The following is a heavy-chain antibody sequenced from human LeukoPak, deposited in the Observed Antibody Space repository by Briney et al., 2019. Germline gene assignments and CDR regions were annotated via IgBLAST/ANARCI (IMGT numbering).Heavy chain of an antibody. Sequence: SGTLSHTRPGFCGTLRYLLWRWIRPPPGKTLEWVGEINHSGSTNYNPSLKRRVTISVHRAKNQFSLKLSSVTAADTAVYYCAIRKYYDILTGYRKIPTSGFDPWGQGTVVTVSS. D-gene: IGHD3-9*01. CDR2: INHSGST. V-gene: IGHV4-34*08. CDR1: CGTLRYLL. J-gene: IGHJ5*02. CDR3: AIRKYYDILTGYRKIPTSGFDP.